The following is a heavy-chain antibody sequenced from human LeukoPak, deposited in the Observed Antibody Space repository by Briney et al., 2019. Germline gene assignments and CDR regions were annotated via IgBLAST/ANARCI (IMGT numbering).Heavy chain of an antibody. CDR2: IKSKTDGGTT. Sequence: PGGSLRLSCAASGFTVTDNYMNWVRQAPGKGLEWVGRIKSKTDGGTTDYAAPVKGRFTISRDDSKNTLYLQMNSLKTEDTAVYYCTACYYDYAENYFDYWGQGTLVTVSS. J-gene: IGHJ4*02. D-gene: IGHD3-16*01. V-gene: IGHV3-15*01. CDR3: TACYYDYAENYFDY. CDR1: GFTVTDNY.